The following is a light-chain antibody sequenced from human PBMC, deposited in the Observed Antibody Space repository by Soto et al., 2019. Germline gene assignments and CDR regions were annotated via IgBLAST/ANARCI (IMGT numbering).Light chain of an antibody. J-gene: IGKJ4*01. V-gene: IGKV3-20*01. CDR3: QQYDSSPLT. CDR1: QSLSSNY. Sequence: EIVLTQSPGTLSLSPGERATLSCRASQSLSSNYLAWYQQKPGLAPRLLIYVASSRSTGIPDRFSGSASGTDFTLSISRLEPEDFEVYYCQQYDSSPLTFGGGTKVEIK. CDR2: VAS.